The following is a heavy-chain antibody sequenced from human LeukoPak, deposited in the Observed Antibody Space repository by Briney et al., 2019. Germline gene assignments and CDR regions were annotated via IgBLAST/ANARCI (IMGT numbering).Heavy chain of an antibody. J-gene: IGHJ4*02. D-gene: IGHD6-13*01. V-gene: IGHV3-7*03. CDR1: GFSFSNSW. CDR3: AKSPGGAAGNRVFDY. Sequence: PGGSLRLSCVASGFSFSNSWMAWVRQAPGKGLEWVGNINYDGSQKYYVDSVKGRFTISRDNAKNSLYLEMNSLRADDTAVYYCAKSPGGAAGNRVFDYWGQGTLVTVSS. CDR2: INYDGSQK.